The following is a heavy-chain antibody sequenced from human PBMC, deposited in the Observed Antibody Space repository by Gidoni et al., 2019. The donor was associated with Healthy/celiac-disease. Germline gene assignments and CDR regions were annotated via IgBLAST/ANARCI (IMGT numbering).Heavy chain of an antibody. J-gene: IGHJ4*02. Sequence: EVQLLESGGGLVQPGGSLRLSCAASGFTFSSYAMSWVRQAPGKGLEWVSAISGSGGSTYYADSVKGRFTISRDNSKNTLYLQMNSLRAEDTAVYYCAKDGMRVVVVPAATNDYWGQGTLVTVSS. CDR3: AKDGMRVVVVPAATNDY. CDR1: GFTFSSYA. D-gene: IGHD2-2*01. CDR2: ISGSGGST. V-gene: IGHV3-23*01.